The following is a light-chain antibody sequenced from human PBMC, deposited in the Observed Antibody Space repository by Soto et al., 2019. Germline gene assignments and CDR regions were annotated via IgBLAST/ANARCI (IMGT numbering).Light chain of an antibody. CDR3: QQRSNWPRGT. V-gene: IGKV3-11*01. CDR2: DAS. Sequence: EIVLTQSPATLSLSPGERATLSCRASQSVGSYLGWYQHKPGQAPRLLIYDASNRAPGISARFSGSGSGTDFTLTISSLEPEDFAVYYCQQRSNWPRGTFGQGTKVDIK. CDR1: QSVGSY. J-gene: IGKJ2*01.